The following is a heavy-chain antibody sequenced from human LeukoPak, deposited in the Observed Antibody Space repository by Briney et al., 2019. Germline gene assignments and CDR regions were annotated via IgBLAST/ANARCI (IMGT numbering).Heavy chain of an antibody. CDR3: ARKNPRTNIVGAVPRYWFDP. Sequence: SETLSLTCAVYGGSFSGYYWSWIRQPPGKGLEWIGEINHSGSTNYNPSLKSRVTISVDTSKNQFSLKLSSVPAADTAVYYCARKNPRTNIVGAVPRYWFDPWGQGTLVSVSS. V-gene: IGHV4-34*01. D-gene: IGHD1-26*01. CDR1: GGSFSGYY. J-gene: IGHJ5*02. CDR2: INHSGST.